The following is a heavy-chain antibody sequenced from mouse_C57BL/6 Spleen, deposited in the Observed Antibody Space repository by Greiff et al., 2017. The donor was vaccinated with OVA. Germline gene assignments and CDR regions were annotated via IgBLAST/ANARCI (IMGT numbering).Heavy chain of an antibody. Sequence: VQLQQSGPVLVKPGASVKMSCKASGYTFTDYYMNWVKQSHGKSLEWIGVINPYNGGTSYNQKFKGKATLTVDKSSSTAYMELNSLTSEDSAVYYCARSFGYAGCLGYWGQGTPVTVSS. CDR2: INPYNGGT. CDR3: ARSFGYAGCLGY. V-gene: IGHV1-19*01. CDR1: GYTFTDYY. J-gene: IGHJ4*01. D-gene: IGHD2-2*01.